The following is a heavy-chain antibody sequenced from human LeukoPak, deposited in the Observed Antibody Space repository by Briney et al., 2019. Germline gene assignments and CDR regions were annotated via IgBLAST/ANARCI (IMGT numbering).Heavy chain of an antibody. CDR3: ARDLGQYYDTSDNWFDP. D-gene: IGHD3-22*01. V-gene: IGHV3-74*01. J-gene: IGHJ5*02. CDR2: INSDGINT. Sequence: GGSLRLSCAASGFTFSSYEMNWVRQAPGKGLVWVSRINSDGINTSYADSVKGRFTISRDNAKNTLNLQMNSLRAGDTAVYYCARDLGQYYDTSDNWFDPWGQGTLVTVSS. CDR1: GFTFSSYE.